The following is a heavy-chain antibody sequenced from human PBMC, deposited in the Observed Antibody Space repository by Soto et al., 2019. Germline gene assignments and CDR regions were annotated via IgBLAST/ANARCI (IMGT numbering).Heavy chain of an antibody. CDR1: GGTFSSYA. CDR3: ARREVVTRRGNYYYGMDV. Sequence: SVKVSCKASGGTFSSYAISWVRQAPGQGLEWMGGIIPIFGTANYAQKFQGRVTITADESTSTAYMELSSLRSEDTAVYYCARREVVTRRGNYYYGMDVWGQGTTVTVSS. J-gene: IGHJ6*02. D-gene: IGHD2-21*02. CDR2: IIPIFGTA. V-gene: IGHV1-69*13.